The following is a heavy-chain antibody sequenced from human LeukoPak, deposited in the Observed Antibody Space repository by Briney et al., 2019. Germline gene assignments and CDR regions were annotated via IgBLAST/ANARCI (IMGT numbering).Heavy chain of an antibody. CDR1: GGSISPYY. CDR2: IYYSGST. D-gene: IGHD5-18*01. CDR3: ARHGSDKYSYGFVFDY. Sequence: SETLSLTCTVSGGSISPYYWSWIRQPPGKGLEWIGYIYYSGSTNYNPSLKSRVTISVDTSKNQFSLKLSSVTAADTAVYYCARHGSDKYSYGFVFDYWGQGTLVTVSS. V-gene: IGHV4-59*08. J-gene: IGHJ4*02.